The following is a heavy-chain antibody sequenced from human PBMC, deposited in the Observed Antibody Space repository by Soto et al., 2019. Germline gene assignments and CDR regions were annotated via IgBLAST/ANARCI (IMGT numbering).Heavy chain of an antibody. CDR1: GGSISSSSYY. Sequence: SETLSLTCTVSGGSISSSSYYWGWIRQPPGKGLEWIGEIYRTGSTNYNPSLKSRVTISLDKSENQFSLKVTSLTAADTAVYYCASRDPGTSVDYWGQGTLVTVSS. D-gene: IGHD1-7*01. CDR2: IYRTGST. V-gene: IGHV4-39*07. J-gene: IGHJ4*02. CDR3: ASRDPGTSVDY.